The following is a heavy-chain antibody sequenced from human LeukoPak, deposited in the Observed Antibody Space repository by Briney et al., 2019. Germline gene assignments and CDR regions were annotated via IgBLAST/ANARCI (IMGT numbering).Heavy chain of an antibody. D-gene: IGHD1-26*01. CDR2: INHSGST. J-gene: IGHJ4*02. Sequence: PSETLSLTCTVSGGSISSYFWSWIRQPPGKGLEWIGEINHSGSTNYNPSLKSRVTISVDTSKNQFSLKLSSVPAADTAVYYCARVGELPPSFVFDYWGQGTLVTVSS. V-gene: IGHV4-34*01. CDR1: GGSISSYF. CDR3: ARVGELPPSFVFDY.